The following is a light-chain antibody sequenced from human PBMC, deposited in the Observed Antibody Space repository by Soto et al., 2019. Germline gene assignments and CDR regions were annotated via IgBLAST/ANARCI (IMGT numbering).Light chain of an antibody. CDR3: QQYNSYSRT. Sequence: DIQLTQSASILSASLGDRFTITARASQTIRSWLAWYQQKPGKAPNLLIYDASSLESGVPSRFSGSGSGTEFTLTISSLQSDDFATYYCQQYNSYSRTFGQGTKVDI. J-gene: IGKJ1*01. CDR1: QTIRSW. V-gene: IGKV1-5*01. CDR2: DAS.